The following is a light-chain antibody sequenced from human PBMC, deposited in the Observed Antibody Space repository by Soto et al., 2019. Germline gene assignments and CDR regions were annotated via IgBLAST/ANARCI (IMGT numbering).Light chain of an antibody. CDR2: GAS. V-gene: IGKV3D-20*02. Sequence: DIVLTQSPGTLSLSPGERATLSCRASQSVSSSYLAWYQQKPGQTPNVLIYGASSRATGIPDRFSGGGSGTDFTLTISSLEPEEFAVYYCQQRSNWPLTVGGGTKVDIK. CDR1: QSVSSSY. CDR3: QQRSNWPLT. J-gene: IGKJ4*01.